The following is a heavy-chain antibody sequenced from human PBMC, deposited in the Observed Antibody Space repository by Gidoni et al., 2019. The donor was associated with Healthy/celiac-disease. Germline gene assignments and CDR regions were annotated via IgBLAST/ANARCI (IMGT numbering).Heavy chain of an antibody. CDR1: GGSISSYY. J-gene: IGHJ6*02. CDR3: ARGYDFWSGYPPGEDYYGMDV. Sequence: QVQLQESGPGLVKPSETLSLTCTVSGGSISSYYWIWLRPPAGKGLEWIGRIYTSGSTTYNPSLKSRVTMSVDTSKNQFSLKLSSVTAADTAVYYCARGYDFWSGYPPGEDYYGMDVWGQGTTVTVSS. CDR2: IYTSGST. V-gene: IGHV4-4*07. D-gene: IGHD3-3*01.